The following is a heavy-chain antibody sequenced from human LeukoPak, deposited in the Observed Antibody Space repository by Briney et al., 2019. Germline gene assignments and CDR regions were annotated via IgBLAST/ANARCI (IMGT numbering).Heavy chain of an antibody. D-gene: IGHD3-3*01. CDR2: ISAYNGNT. V-gene: IGHV1-18*01. Sequence: ASVKVSCKASGYTFTSYGISWVRQAPGQGLEWMGWISAYNGNTNYAQKLQGRVTMTTDTSTSTAYMELRSLRSDDTAVYYCARGPTYDFAERDDAFDIWGQGTMVTVSS. CDR3: ARGPTYDFAERDDAFDI. CDR1: GYTFTSYG. J-gene: IGHJ3*02.